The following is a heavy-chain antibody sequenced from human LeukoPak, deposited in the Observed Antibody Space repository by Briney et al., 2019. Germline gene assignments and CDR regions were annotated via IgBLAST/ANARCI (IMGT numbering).Heavy chain of an antibody. Sequence: GGSLRLSCAASGLSLSNHWMSWVRQLPGKGLEWVANIKQDESVRHYVDSVKGRFMISRDNAKNSLYLQMKSVRDEDTAVYYCARDLLRGVWGSTGYYTVGFDYWGQGSLVTVSS. CDR2: IKQDESVR. CDR3: ARDLLRGVWGSTGYYTVGFDY. J-gene: IGHJ4*02. D-gene: IGHD3-22*01. CDR1: GLSLSNHW. V-gene: IGHV3-7*01.